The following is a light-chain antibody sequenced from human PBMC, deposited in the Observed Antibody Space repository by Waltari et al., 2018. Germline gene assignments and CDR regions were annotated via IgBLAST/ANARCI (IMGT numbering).Light chain of an antibody. CDR3: QQYHSVPFT. V-gene: IGKV4-1*01. CDR1: VVCNANEKNH. J-gene: IGKJ4*01. Sequence: VVCNANEKNHIAWYQKKPGQPPKLLIYGASTRDAWVPDRFSCSGSETDFTLTISSLQPEDVAVYYCQQYHSVPFTFGGGTKVEIQ. CDR2: GAS.